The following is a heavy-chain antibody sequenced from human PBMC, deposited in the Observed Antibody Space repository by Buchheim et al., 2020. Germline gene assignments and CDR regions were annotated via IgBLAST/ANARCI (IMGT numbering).Heavy chain of an antibody. Sequence: EVQLVESGGGLVKPGGSLRLSCAASGFTFSNAWMSWVRQAPGKGLEWVGRIKSKGDGGTKDYAAPVKGRVTISRDDSKNTLYMEMNSLKTEDTAVYYCSTSNIVVINNYYYYYGMNVWGQGTT. CDR1: GFTFSNAW. CDR3: STSNIVVINNYYYYYGMNV. V-gene: IGHV3-15*01. J-gene: IGHJ6*02. D-gene: IGHD2-15*01. CDR2: IKSKGDGGTK.